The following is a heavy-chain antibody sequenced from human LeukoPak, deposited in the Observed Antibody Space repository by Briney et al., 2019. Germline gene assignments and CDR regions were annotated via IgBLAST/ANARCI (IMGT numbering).Heavy chain of an antibody. CDR1: GGSFSGYY. Sequence: PPETLSLTCAVYGGSFSGYYWSWIRQPPGKGLEWIGEINHSGSTNYNPSLKSRVTISVDTSKNQFSLKLSSVTAADTAVYYCARILGHARLHWFDPWGQGTLVTVSS. CDR2: INHSGST. V-gene: IGHV4-34*01. CDR3: ARILGHARLHWFDP. J-gene: IGHJ5*02.